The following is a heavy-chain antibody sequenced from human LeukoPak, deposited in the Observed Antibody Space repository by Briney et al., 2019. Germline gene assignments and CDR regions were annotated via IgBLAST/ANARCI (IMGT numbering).Heavy chain of an antibody. Sequence: GGSLRLSCVASGFTFSIYAMTWVRQAPGKGLEWVSGISGGSESTYYADSVKGRFTISRDNSKNTLYMEMNNLRGADTAVYYCAKGWTAVGSWGQGTRVTVSS. V-gene: IGHV3-23*01. D-gene: IGHD1-26*01. CDR3: AKGWTAVGS. CDR1: GFTFSIYA. J-gene: IGHJ5*02. CDR2: ISGGSEST.